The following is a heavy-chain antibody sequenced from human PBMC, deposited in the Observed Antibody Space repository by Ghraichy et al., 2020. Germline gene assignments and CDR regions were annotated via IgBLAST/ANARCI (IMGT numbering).Heavy chain of an antibody. CDR1: GGSFSGYY. D-gene: IGHD2-15*01. V-gene: IGHV4-34*01. J-gene: IGHJ6*02. CDR2: INHSGST. Sequence: SETLSLTCAVYGGSFSGYYWSWIRQPPGKGLEWIGEINHSGSTNYNPSLKSRVTISVDTSKNQFSLKLSSVTAADTAVYYCARGQVVVLRATLGYYYYGMDVWGQGTTVTVSS. CDR3: ARGQVVVLRATLGYYYYGMDV.